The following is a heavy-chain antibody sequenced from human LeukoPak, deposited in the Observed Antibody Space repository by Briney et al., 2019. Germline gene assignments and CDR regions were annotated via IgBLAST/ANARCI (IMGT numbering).Heavy chain of an antibody. J-gene: IGHJ4*02. CDR3: ARDSPPYCSGGSCYSGLDY. CDR2: ISSSSSYI. Sequence: PGGSLRLSCAASGFTFSSYSMNWVRQAPGKGLEWVSSISSSSSYIYYADSVKGRFTISRDNAKNSLYLQMNSLRAEDTAVYYCARDSPPYCSGGSCYSGLDYWGQGTLVTVSS. CDR1: GFTFSSYS. V-gene: IGHV3-21*01. D-gene: IGHD2-15*01.